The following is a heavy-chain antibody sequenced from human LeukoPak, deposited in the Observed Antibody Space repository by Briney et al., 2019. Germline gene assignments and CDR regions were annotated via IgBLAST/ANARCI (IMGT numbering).Heavy chain of an antibody. CDR1: GFTVSSNY. V-gene: IGHV3-66*01. CDR3: AKDKGYCSSTSCSPADY. J-gene: IGHJ4*02. D-gene: IGHD2-2*01. Sequence: PGGSLRLSCAASGFTVSSNYMSWVRQAPGKGLEWVSVIYSGGSTYYADSVKGRSTISRDNSKNTLYLQMNSLRAEDTAVYYCAKDKGYCSSTSCSPADYWGQGTLVTVSS. CDR2: IYSGGST.